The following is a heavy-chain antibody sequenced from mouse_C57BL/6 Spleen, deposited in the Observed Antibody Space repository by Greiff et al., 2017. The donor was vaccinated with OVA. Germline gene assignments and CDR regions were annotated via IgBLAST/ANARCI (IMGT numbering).Heavy chain of an antibody. V-gene: IGHV1-54*01. CDR2: INPGSGGT. CDR1: GYAFTNYL. J-gene: IGHJ4*01. CDR3: AREGVDY. Sequence: QVQLQQSGAELVRPGTSVKVSCKASGYAFTNYLIEWVKQRPGQGLEWIGVINPGSGGTNYNEKFKGKATLTADKSSSTAYMQLSSLTSEDSAVYFCAREGVDYWGQGTSVTVSS.